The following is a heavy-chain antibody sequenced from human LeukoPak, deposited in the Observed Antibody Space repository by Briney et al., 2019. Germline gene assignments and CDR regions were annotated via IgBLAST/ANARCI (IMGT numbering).Heavy chain of an antibody. J-gene: IGHJ4*02. Sequence: QPGGSLRLSCAASGFTFDDYAMHWVRQAPGKGLEWVSLIGRDGGSTYYADSVKGRFTISRDNSKNSLFLQMKSLRTDDTALYYCVKEPHYYDRSGYFWGQGTLVTVSS. V-gene: IGHV3-43*02. D-gene: IGHD3-22*01. CDR2: IGRDGGST. CDR1: GFTFDDYA. CDR3: VKEPHYYDRSGYF.